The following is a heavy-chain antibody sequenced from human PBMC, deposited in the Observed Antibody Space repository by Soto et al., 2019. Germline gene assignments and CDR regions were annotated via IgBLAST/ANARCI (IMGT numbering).Heavy chain of an antibody. Sequence: GGSLRLSCAASGFTFSSYAMHWVRQAPGKGLEWVAVISYDGSNKYYADSVKGRFTISRDNSKNTLYLQMNSLRAEDTAVYYCARAYRGVMSRLGYWGQGTLVTVSS. D-gene: IGHD3-10*01. CDR1: GFTFSSYA. V-gene: IGHV3-30-3*01. CDR3: ARAYRGVMSRLGY. J-gene: IGHJ4*02. CDR2: ISYDGSNK.